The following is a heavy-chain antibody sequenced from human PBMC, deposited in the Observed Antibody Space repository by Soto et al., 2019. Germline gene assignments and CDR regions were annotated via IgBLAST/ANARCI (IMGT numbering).Heavy chain of an antibody. CDR3: ARKKDIVVVPAATAYFDY. Sequence: QLQLQESGPGLVKPSETLSLTCTVSGGSISSSSYYWGWIRQPPGKGLEWIGSIYYSGSTYYNPSLKSRVTISVETSKNQFSLKLSSVTAADTAVYYCARKKDIVVVPAATAYFDYWGQGTLVTVSS. J-gene: IGHJ4*02. V-gene: IGHV4-39*01. D-gene: IGHD2-2*01. CDR2: IYYSGST. CDR1: GGSISSSSYY.